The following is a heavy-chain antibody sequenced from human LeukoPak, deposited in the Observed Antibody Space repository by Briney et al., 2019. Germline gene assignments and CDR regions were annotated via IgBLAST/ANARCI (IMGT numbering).Heavy chain of an antibody. J-gene: IGHJ4*02. CDR3: AGGGEVVVAATYY. CDR1: GGSISSYY. Sequence: SETLSLTCTVSGGSISSYYWSWIRQPPGKGLEWIGYIYYSGSTNYNPSLKSRVTISVDTSKNQFSLKLSSVTAADTAVYYCAGGGEVVVAATYYWGQGTLVTVSS. D-gene: IGHD2-15*01. CDR2: IYYSGST. V-gene: IGHV4-59*12.